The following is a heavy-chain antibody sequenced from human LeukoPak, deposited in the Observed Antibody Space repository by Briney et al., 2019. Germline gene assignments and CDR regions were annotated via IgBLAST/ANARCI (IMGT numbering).Heavy chain of an antibody. V-gene: IGHV3-48*01. CDR1: GFTFSSYS. J-gene: IGHJ3*02. CDR2: ISSGSSTI. Sequence: GGSLRLSCAASGFTFSSYSMNWVRQAPGKGLEWVSYISSGSSTIYYADSVKGRFTFSRDNSKNTLYLQMNSLRAEDTAVYYCARDRCSGGSCHAFDIWGQGTVVTVSS. CDR3: ARDRCSGGSCHAFDI. D-gene: IGHD2-15*01.